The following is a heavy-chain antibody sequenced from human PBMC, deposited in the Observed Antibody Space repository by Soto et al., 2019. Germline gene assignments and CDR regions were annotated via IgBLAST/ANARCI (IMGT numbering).Heavy chain of an antibody. CDR1: GGSISGYY. CDR3: ERSIEVPSSHIDH. J-gene: IGHJ4*02. D-gene: IGHD6-6*01. V-gene: IGHV4-59*01. CDR2: VYDTGST. Sequence: SETLSLTCSVSGGSISGYYWSWIRQAPGKGLEWIGYVYDTGSTSYNPSLQSRVTISVDTSKKQFSLSLRLVTAADTAVYFCERSIEVPSSHIDHWGQGTQVTVSS.